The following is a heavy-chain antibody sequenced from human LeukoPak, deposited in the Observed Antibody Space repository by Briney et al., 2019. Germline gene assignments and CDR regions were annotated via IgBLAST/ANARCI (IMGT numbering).Heavy chain of an antibody. Sequence: GSLRLSCAASGFTFSNYAMSWVRQAPGKGLEWIGSIYHSGSTYYNPSLKSRVTISVDTSKNQFSLKLSSVTAADTAVYYCARVRYSDSSVLTRKRSYYFDYWGQGTLVTVSS. CDR1: GFTFSNYA. V-gene: IGHV4-38-2*01. CDR2: IYHSGST. J-gene: IGHJ4*02. CDR3: ARVRYSDSSVLTRKRSYYFDY. D-gene: IGHD3-22*01.